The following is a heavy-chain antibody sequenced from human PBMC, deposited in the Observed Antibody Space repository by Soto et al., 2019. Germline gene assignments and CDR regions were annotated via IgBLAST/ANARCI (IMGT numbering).Heavy chain of an antibody. CDR2: IYYSGST. CDR1: GGSISSGDYY. V-gene: IGHV4-30-4*02. D-gene: IGHD5-18*01. Sequence: SDTLSLTCTVSGGSISSGDYYWSWIRQPPGKGLEWIGYIYYSGSTYYNPSLKSRVTISVDTSKNQFSLKLSSVTAADTAVYYCARVRTGYSYGYSYYGMDVWGQGTTVTVSS. J-gene: IGHJ6*02. CDR3: ARVRTGYSYGYSYYGMDV.